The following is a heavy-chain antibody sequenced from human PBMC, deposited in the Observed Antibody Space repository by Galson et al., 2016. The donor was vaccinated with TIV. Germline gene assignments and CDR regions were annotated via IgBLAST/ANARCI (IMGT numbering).Heavy chain of an antibody. D-gene: IGHD1-7*01. Sequence: SLRLSCAASGFIFSDYAMNWARQTPGKGLEWISYIRRSGGNSFYAASVKGRFTVSRDSLDKSVFLQMNSLRDEDTAVYFCAREQNYALDVWGPVTMVTVSS. J-gene: IGHJ6*02. CDR1: GFIFSDYA. CDR2: IRRSGGNS. CDR3: AREQNYALDV. V-gene: IGHV3-48*02.